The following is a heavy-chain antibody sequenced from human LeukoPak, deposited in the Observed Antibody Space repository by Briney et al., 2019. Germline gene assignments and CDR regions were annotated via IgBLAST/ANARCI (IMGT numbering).Heavy chain of an antibody. D-gene: IGHD6-19*01. J-gene: IGHJ6*02. CDR3: ARAKVPGTYYAMDV. CDR1: GFTFSDYY. V-gene: IGHV3-11*01. Sequence: GGSLRLSCAASGFTFSDYYMSWIRLAPGKGLELVSYISSSGRNRYDADYVKGRFIISRDNAKKSLYLKMNSLRAEDTAVYYCARAKVPGTYYAMDVWGQGTTVTVSS. CDR2: ISSSGRNR.